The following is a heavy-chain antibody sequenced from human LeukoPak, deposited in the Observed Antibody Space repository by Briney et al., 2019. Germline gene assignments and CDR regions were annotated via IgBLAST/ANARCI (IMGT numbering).Heavy chain of an antibody. V-gene: IGHV3-23*01. CDR3: AKRRGLELLYYYYMDV. CDR1: GFTFSSYA. D-gene: IGHD1-7*01. Sequence: PGESLRLSCAASGFTFSSYAMSWVRQAPGKGLEWVSGISGSGGSTYYADSVKGRFTFSRDNSKNTLYLQMNSLRAEDTAVYYCAKRRGLELLYYYYMDVWGKGTTVTVSS. J-gene: IGHJ6*03. CDR2: ISGSGGST.